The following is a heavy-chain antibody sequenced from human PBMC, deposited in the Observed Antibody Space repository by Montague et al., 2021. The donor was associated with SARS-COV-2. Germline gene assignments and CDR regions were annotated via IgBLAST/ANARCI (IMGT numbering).Heavy chain of an antibody. Sequence: SDYAPSVRGRLTVNPDASKNEFSLELNYVTPEDTAVYYCVRYSGWFYFDFWGQGTLVTVSS. V-gene: IGHV6-1*01. D-gene: IGHD6-19*01. J-gene: IGHJ4*02. CDR2: S. CDR3: VRYSGWFYFDF.